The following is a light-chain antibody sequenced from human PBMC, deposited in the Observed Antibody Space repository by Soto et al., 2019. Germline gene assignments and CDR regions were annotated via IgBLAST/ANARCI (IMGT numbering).Light chain of an antibody. CDR1: QSISSR. CDR2: KAS. Sequence: DIQMTQSPSTLSASVGDRVTITCRASQSISSRLAWYQLKPGKAPKLLIYKASSLESGVPSRFSGSGSGTEFTLTISSLQPDDFATYFCQQYNTYSPTWAFGQGTKVDIK. V-gene: IGKV1-5*03. CDR3: QQYNTYSPTWA. J-gene: IGKJ1*01.